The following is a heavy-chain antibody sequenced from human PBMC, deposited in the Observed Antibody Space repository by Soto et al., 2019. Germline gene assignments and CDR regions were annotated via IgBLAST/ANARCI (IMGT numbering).Heavy chain of an antibody. CDR1: GLNVRNYV. D-gene: IGHD2-21*01. V-gene: IGHV3-30*04. Sequence: QVQPVESGGGVVQPGRSLRLSCVVSGLNVRNYVMYWVRQAPGKGLEWVAVTSSDGTKEHHSDSVKGRFTISRDNSKNTVYLQMSSLRDDDTALYYCASSYCAGENCERRGAYDIWGQGTMVTVSS. CDR3: ASSYCAGENCERRGAYDI. J-gene: IGHJ3*02. CDR2: TSSDGTKE.